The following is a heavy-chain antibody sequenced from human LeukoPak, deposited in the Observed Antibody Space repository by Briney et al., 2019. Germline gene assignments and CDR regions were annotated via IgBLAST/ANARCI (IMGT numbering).Heavy chain of an antibody. CDR2: ISYDGSNK. V-gene: IGHV3-30*04. CDR3: ARDGLTASTFDI. J-gene: IGHJ3*02. CDR1: GFTFSSYA. D-gene: IGHD5-18*01. Sequence: GGSLRLSCAASGFTFSSYAMHWVRQAPGKGLEWVAVISYDGSNKYYADSVKGRFTISRDNSKNTLYLQMNSLRAEDTAVYYCARDGLTASTFDIWGQGTMVTVSS.